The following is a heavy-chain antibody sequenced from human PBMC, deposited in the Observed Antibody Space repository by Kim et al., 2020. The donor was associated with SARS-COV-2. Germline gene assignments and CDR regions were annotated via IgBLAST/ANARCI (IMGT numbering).Heavy chain of an antibody. D-gene: IGHD5-18*01. Sequence: ASVKVSCKASGYTFTNYGITWVRQAPEQGLQWMGWISAYTADTNYAQKFQGRVTMTTDTSTNTAYMEIRSLTSDDTAVYFCTRGGRDTPKTPFVYWGQGT. CDR2: ISAYTADT. CDR1: GYTFTNYG. V-gene: IGHV1-18*01. J-gene: IGHJ4*02. CDR3: TRGGRDTPKTPFVY.